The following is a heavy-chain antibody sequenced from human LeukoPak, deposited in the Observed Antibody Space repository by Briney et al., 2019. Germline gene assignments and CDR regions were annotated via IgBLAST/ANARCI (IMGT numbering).Heavy chain of an antibody. CDR3: ARCGGSCVWFDP. Sequence: GASVTVSCKASGYTFTSYGISWVRQAPGQGLEWMGWISAYNGNTNYAQKLQGRVTMTTDTTTSTAYKELRSLRSDDTAVYYCARCGGSCVWFDPWGQGTLVTVSS. CDR2: ISAYNGNT. D-gene: IGHD2-15*01. CDR1: GYTFTSYG. V-gene: IGHV1-18*04. J-gene: IGHJ5*02.